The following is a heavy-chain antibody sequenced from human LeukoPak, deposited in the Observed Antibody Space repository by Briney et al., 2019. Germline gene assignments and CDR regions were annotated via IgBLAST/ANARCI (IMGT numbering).Heavy chain of an antibody. CDR3: AREAWDSSGSTFDY. CDR1: DGSISSYY. Sequence: SETLSLTCTVSDGSISSYYWSWIRQPPGKGLEGMGYIYYSGSTNYNPSLKSRVTISVDTSKNQFSLKLSSVTAADTAVYYCAREAWDSSGSTFDYWGQGTLVTVSS. J-gene: IGHJ4*02. CDR2: IYYSGST. V-gene: IGHV4-59*01. D-gene: IGHD6-19*01.